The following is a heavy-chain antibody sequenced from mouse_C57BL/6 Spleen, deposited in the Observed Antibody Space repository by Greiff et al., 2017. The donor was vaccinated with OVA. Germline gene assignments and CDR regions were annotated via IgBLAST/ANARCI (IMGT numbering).Heavy chain of an antibody. V-gene: IGHV1-15*01. D-gene: IGHD2-4*01. Sequence: VQLQQSGAELVRPGASVTLSCKASGYTFTDYEMHWVKQTPVHGLEWIGAIDPETGGTAYNQKFKGKAILTADKSSSTAYMELRSLTSEDSAVYYCTRGYYDYERYFDYWGQGTTLTVSS. CDR3: TRGYYDYERYFDY. CDR2: IDPETGGT. CDR1: GYTFTDYE. J-gene: IGHJ2*01.